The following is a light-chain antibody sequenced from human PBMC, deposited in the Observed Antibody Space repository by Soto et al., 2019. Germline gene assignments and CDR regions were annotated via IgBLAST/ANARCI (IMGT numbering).Light chain of an antibody. CDR3: QQYGWSLT. CDR1: QGVRDNY. V-gene: IGKV3-20*01. CDR2: GAS. J-gene: IGKJ4*01. Sequence: EIVLTQSPGTLSLSPGERATLSCRASQGVRDNYLAWYQQKPGRAPTFLIYGASKRVFGISARFSGSGSGTDFTLTISTLEPEDSAVYYCQQYGWSLTFGGGTKVEIK.